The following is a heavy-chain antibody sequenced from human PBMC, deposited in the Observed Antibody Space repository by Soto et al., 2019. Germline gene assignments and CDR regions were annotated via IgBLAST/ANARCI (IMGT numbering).Heavy chain of an antibody. D-gene: IGHD4-17*01. Sequence: SETLSLTCTVSGGSISSYYWSWIRQPPGKGLEWIGYIYYSGSTNYNPSLKSRVTISVDTSKNQFSLKLSSVTAADTAVYYCARSGFTVVDFDYWGQGTLVTSPQ. CDR3: ARSGFTVVDFDY. CDR2: IYYSGST. J-gene: IGHJ4*02. CDR1: GGSISSYY. V-gene: IGHV4-59*01.